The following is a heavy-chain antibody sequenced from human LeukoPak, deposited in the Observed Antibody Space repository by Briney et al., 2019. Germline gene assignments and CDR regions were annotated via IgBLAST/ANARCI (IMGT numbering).Heavy chain of an antibody. V-gene: IGHV1-2*02. J-gene: IGHJ4*02. D-gene: IGHD5-24*01. Sequence: ASMKVSCKSSGYPVTAYFIHWVRQAPGQGLEWMGWINPNSGDTNYVQKFQGRVTMTRDTSISTSYMELTSLRSDDTAVYYCAKDSCRDGYTCFDYWGPGTLVTVSS. CDR3: AKDSCRDGYTCFDY. CDR2: INPNSGDT. CDR1: GYPVTAYF.